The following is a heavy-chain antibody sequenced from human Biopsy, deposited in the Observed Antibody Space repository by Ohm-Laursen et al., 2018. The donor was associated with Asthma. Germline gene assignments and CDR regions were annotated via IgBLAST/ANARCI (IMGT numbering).Heavy chain of an antibody. CDR3: ARGSSSRLSQWELLVSGGKRAHSYYGMDV. D-gene: IGHD1-26*01. Sequence: SETLSLTCTVSGASITSSAYYWGWIRQPPGKGLEWIGSMYYGETTYYSPSLKSRVTISVDTSKNQFSLILSSVTAAVTAVYYCARGSSSRLSQWELLVSGGKRAHSYYGMDVWGQGTTVTVSS. J-gene: IGHJ6*02. V-gene: IGHV4-39*01. CDR1: GASITSSAYY. CDR2: MYYGETT.